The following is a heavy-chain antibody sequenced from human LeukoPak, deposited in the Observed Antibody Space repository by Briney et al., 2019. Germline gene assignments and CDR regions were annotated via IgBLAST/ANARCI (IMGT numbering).Heavy chain of an antibody. CDR1: GGSTSTYY. V-gene: IGHV4-4*07. CDR2: FYTSGNS. CDR3: ARLSTVTTSFDY. Sequence: PSETLSLTCTVSGGSTSTYYWSWIRQPAGKGLEWIGRFYTSGNSYYNPSLKSRVTMSVDTSKNQFSLKLSSVTAADTAVYYCARLSTVTTSFDYWGQGTLVTVSS. D-gene: IGHD4-17*01. J-gene: IGHJ4*02.